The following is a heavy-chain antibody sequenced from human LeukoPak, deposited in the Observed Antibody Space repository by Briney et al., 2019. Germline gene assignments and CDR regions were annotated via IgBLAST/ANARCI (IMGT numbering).Heavy chain of an antibody. Sequence: GASVKVSCKASGGTFSSYAISWVRQAPGQGLEWMGRIIPILGIANYAQKFQGRVTITADKSTSTAYMELSSLRSEDTAVYYCARNEIRGVYYFDYWGQGTLVTVSS. V-gene: IGHV1-69*04. CDR1: GGTFSSYA. J-gene: IGHJ4*02. CDR3: ARNEIRGVYYFDY. CDR2: IIPILGIA. D-gene: IGHD3-10*01.